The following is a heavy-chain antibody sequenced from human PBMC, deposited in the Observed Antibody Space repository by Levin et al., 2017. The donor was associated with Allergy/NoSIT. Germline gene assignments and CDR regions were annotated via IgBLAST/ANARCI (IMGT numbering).Heavy chain of an antibody. CDR2: INPNSGGT. J-gene: IGHJ6*02. D-gene: IGHD5-12*01. CDR1: GYTFTGYY. Sequence: GESLKISCKASGYTFTGYYMHWVRQAPGQGLEWMGWINPNSGGTNYAQKFQGRVTMTRDTSISTAYMELSRLRSDDTAVYYCARDQLWLRFYYYYGMDVWGQGTTVTVSS. CDR3: ARDQLWLRFYYYYGMDV. V-gene: IGHV1-2*02.